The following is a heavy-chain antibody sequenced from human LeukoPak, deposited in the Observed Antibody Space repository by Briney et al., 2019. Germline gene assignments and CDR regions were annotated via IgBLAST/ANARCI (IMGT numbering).Heavy chain of an antibody. CDR2: ISAYNGNT. D-gene: IGHD4/OR15-4a*01. CDR3: ARETIEAFDV. V-gene: IGHV1-18*01. Sequence: GASVKVSCKTSGYSFSTYGISWVRQAPGQGLEWMGWISAYNGNTNCAQKFQGRVTMTTDTSTSTAHLEMRSLRPDDTAVYYCARETIEAFDVWGQGTMVTVSS. CDR1: GYSFSTYG. J-gene: IGHJ3*01.